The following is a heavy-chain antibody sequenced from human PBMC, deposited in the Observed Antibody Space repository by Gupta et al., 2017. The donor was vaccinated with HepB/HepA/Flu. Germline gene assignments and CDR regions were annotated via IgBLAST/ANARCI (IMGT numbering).Heavy chain of an antibody. J-gene: IGHJ3*02. D-gene: IGHD5-12*01. V-gene: IGHV3-9*01. CDR3: AKALVATMPDAFDI. CDR1: GFTFDDYA. CDR2: ISWNSGSI. Sequence: EVQLVESGGGLVQPGRSLRLSCAASGFTFDDYAMHWVRQAPGKGLEWVSGISWNSGSIGYADSVKGRFTISRDNAKNSLYLQMNSLRAEDTALYYCAKALVATMPDAFDIWGQGTMVTVSS.